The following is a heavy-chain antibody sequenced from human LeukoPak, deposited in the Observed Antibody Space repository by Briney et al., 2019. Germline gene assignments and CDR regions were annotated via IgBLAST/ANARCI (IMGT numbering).Heavy chain of an antibody. Sequence: SVKVSCKASGGTFSSYVINWVRQAPGQGLEWMGGIIPIFGTANYAQKFQGRVTITADKSTSTAYMELSSLRSEDTAVYYCARMQSARPFDYWGQGTLVTVSS. CDR3: ARMQSARPFDY. CDR2: IIPIFGTA. V-gene: IGHV1-69*06. J-gene: IGHJ4*02. D-gene: IGHD6-6*01. CDR1: GGTFSSYV.